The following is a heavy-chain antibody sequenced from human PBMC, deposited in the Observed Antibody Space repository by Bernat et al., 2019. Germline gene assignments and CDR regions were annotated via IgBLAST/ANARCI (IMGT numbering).Heavy chain of an antibody. D-gene: IGHD6-19*01. CDR2: ISYDGSNK. V-gene: IGHV3-30-3*01. CDR1: GFTFSSYA. Sequence: QVQLVESGGGVVQPGRSLRLSCAASGFTFSSYAMHWVRQAPGKGLEWVAVISYDGSNKYYADSVKGRFTISRDNSKNTLYLQMNSLGAEDTAVYYCAREAAVAGLYYFDYWGQGTLVTVSS. CDR3: AREAAVAGLYYFDY. J-gene: IGHJ4*02.